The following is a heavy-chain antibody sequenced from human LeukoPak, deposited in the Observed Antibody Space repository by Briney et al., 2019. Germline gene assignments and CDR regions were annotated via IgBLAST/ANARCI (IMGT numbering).Heavy chain of an antibody. CDR1: GFTFSSYG. CDR3: ARGRYSGSYLLDY. J-gene: IGHJ4*02. Sequence: GGSLRLSCAASGFTFSSYGMHWVRQAPGKGLEWVAVISYDGSNKYYADSVKGRFTISRDNAKNSLYLQMNSLRAEDTALYYCARGRYSGSYLLDYWGQGTLVTVSS. CDR2: ISYDGSNK. D-gene: IGHD1-26*01. V-gene: IGHV3-30*03.